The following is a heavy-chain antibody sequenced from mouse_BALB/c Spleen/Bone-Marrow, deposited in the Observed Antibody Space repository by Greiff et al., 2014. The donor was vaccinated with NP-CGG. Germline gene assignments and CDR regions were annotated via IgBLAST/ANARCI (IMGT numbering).Heavy chain of an antibody. J-gene: IGHJ2*01. CDR1: GFNIKDTY. D-gene: IGHD1-2*01. Sequence: VQLQQSGAELVKPGASVKLSCTASGFNIKDTYMHWVEQRPEQGLEWIGRIDPANGNTKYDPKFQGKATITADTSSNTAYLQLSSLTSEDTAVYYCATYYYGYYFDYWGQGTTLTVSS. V-gene: IGHV14-3*02. CDR2: IDPANGNT. CDR3: ATYYYGYYFDY.